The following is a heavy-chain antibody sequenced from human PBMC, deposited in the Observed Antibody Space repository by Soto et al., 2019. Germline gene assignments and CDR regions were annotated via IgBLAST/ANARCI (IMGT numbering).Heavy chain of an antibody. V-gene: IGHV3-49*03. CDR3: TGGEYSSSYWSDY. Sequence: EVQLVESGGGLVQPGRSLRLSCTASGFTFGDYAMSWFRQAPGKGLEWVGFIRSKAYGGTTEYAASVKGRLTISRDDSKSIAYLQMNSLKTEDTAVYYCTGGEYSSSYWSDYWGQGTLVTDSS. CDR1: GFTFGDYA. J-gene: IGHJ4*02. D-gene: IGHD6-6*01. CDR2: IRSKAYGGTT.